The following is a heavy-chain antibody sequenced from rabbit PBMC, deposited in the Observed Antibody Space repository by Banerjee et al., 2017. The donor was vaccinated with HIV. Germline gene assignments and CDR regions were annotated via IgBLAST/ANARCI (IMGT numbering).Heavy chain of an antibody. V-gene: IGHV1S40*01. Sequence: QSLEESGGDLVKPGGTLKLSCKASGFDFSTYGVNWVRQAPGKGLEWIACINTSSGNTVYASWAKGRFTISKTSSTTVTLQMTSLTAADTATYFCARDLAGVIGWNFGLWGPGTLVTVS. CDR1: GFDFSTYG. D-gene: IGHD4-1*01. CDR2: INTSSGNT. CDR3: ARDLAGVIGWNFGL. J-gene: IGHJ4*01.